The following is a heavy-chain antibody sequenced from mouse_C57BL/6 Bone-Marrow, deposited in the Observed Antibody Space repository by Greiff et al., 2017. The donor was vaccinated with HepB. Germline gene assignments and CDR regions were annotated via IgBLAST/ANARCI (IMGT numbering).Heavy chain of an antibody. J-gene: IGHJ4*01. CDR1: GFTFSSYA. Sequence: EVKLQESGGGLVKPGGSLKLSCAASGFTFSSYAMSWVRQTPEKRLEWVATISDGGSYTYYPDNVKGRFTISRDNAKNNLYLQMSHLKSEDTAMYYCARAVVALYAMDYWGQGTSVTVSS. D-gene: IGHD1-1*01. CDR3: ARAVVALYAMDY. V-gene: IGHV5-4*03. CDR2: ISDGGSYT.